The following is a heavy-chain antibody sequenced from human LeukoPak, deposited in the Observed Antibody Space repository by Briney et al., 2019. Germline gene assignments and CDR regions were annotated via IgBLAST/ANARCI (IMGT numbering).Heavy chain of an antibody. CDR1: GFTFSSYW. D-gene: IGHD3-22*01. J-gene: IGHJ4*02. V-gene: IGHV3-7*01. CDR2: IKQDGSEK. CDR3: ARGIVYYDSSGYYALHFDH. Sequence: GGSLRLSCAASGFTFSSYWMSWVRQAPGKGLEWVANIKQDGSEKYYVDSVKGRFTISRDNAKNSLYLQMNSLRAEDTAVYYCARGIVYYDSSGYYALHFDHWGQGTLVTVSS.